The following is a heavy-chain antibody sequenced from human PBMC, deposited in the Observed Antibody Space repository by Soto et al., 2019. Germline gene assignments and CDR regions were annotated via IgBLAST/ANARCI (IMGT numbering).Heavy chain of an antibody. CDR3: ARFSGSYYYAMDV. Sequence: SETLSLTCAVYGGSFSGYYWSWIRQPPGKGLEWIGEINHSGVTNYKPSLKRRVTISVDTSKNQFSLQLKSVTAADTALYYCARFSGSYYYAMDVWGQGSTVTV. D-gene: IGHD6-19*01. CDR1: GGSFSGYY. J-gene: IGHJ6*02. V-gene: IGHV4-34*01. CDR2: INHSGVT.